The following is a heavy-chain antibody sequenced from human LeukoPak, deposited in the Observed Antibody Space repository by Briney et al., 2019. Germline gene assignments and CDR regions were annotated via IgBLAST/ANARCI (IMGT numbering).Heavy chain of an antibody. V-gene: IGHV1-69*13. D-gene: IGHD3-9*01. J-gene: IGHJ5*02. CDR2: IIPIFGTA. CDR1: GGTFSSYA. Sequence: ASVKVSCKASGGTFSSYAISWVRQAPGQGLEWMGGIIPIFGTANYAQKFQGRVTITADESTSTAYMELSSLRSDDTAAYYCARAHYDILTGSNWFDPWGQGTLVTVSS. CDR3: ARAHYDILTGSNWFDP.